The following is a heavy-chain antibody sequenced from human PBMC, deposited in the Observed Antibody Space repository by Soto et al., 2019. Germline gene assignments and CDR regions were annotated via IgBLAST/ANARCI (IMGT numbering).Heavy chain of an antibody. D-gene: IGHD3-10*01. CDR3: VRQGIGNLHGLVDV. J-gene: IGHJ6*02. V-gene: IGHV4-59*08. Sequence: QVQLQESGPGLVKPSETLSLTCTVSGGSIDGHNCAWIRQPPGKGLEWLGYVYYDGGSSYNPSVTIRLPLSLDTSTRQLSLQLRSVTAADTAVYYCVRQGIGNLHGLVDVWGRGTTVTVSS. CDR1: GGSIDGHN. CDR2: VYYDGGS.